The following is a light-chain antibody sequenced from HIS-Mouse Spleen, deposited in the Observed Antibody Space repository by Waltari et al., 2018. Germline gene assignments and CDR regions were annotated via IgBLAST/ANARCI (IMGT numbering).Light chain of an antibody. V-gene: IGLV2-11*01. CDR1: SSDVGGYTY. J-gene: IGLJ1*01. CDR2: DVS. CDR3: CSYAGSYTGV. Sequence: QSALTQPRSVSGSPGQSVTISCTGTSSDVGGYTYVSWYQQHPGKAPKLMIYDVSKRPSGVPDRVSGSKSGNTASLTISGLQAEDEADYYCCSYAGSYTGVFGTGTKVTVL.